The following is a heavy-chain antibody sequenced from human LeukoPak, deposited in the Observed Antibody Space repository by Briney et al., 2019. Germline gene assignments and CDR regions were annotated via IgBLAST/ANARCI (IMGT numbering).Heavy chain of an antibody. D-gene: IGHD2-21*01. J-gene: IGHJ5*02. Sequence: GGSLRLSCAASGFTFSSYAMSWVRQAPGKGLEWVSAISGSGGSTYYADSVKGRFTISRGNSKNTLYLQMNSLRAEDTAVYYCAKPKHIVVVIGWFDPWGQGTLVTVSS. CDR1: GFTFSSYA. CDR3: AKPKHIVVVIGWFDP. V-gene: IGHV3-23*01. CDR2: ISGSGGST.